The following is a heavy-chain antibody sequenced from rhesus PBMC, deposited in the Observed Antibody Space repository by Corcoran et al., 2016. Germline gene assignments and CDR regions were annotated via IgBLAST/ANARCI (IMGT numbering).Heavy chain of an antibody. CDR2: ISYDGSKK. D-gene: IGHD2-39*02. J-gene: IGHJ4*01. Sequence: EVQLVESGGGLVQPGGSLRVSCAAYGFTFSDYRLQWVRPAPGKGWGWVAVISYDGSKKYYADSVKDRCTISRDNSKNMLFLQMNNLKLADTAVYYCARSYCSGGVCYFDYWGQGVLVTVSS. CDR3: ARSYCSGGVCYFDY. V-gene: IGHV3-54*02. CDR1: GFTFSDYR.